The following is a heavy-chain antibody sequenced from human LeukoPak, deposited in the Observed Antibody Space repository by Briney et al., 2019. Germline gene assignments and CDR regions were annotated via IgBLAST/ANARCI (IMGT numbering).Heavy chain of an antibody. CDR3: ARRDSSGWIFDY. D-gene: IGHD6-19*01. V-gene: IGHV4-59*08. CDR1: GGSISSYY. CDR2: IYYSGST. J-gene: IGHJ4*02. Sequence: SETLSLTCTVSGGSISSYYWSWIRQPPGKGLEWIGYIYYSGSTNYNPSLKSRVTISVDTSKNQFSLKLSSVTAADTAVYYCARRDSSGWIFDYWGQGTLVTVSS.